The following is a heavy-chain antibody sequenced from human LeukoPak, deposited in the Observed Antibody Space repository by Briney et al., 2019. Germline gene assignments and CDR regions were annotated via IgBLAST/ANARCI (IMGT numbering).Heavy chain of an antibody. CDR2: INPSDGGT. Sequence: GASVTVSCKASGYSFTSYYVHCVRQAPGQGLEWVGVINPSDGGTISAQKLQDRVALTRDTSTSTVYKEMSSLKSDDTAVYYCARGPLLGYDTNDSGFDIWGQGTLVTVSP. CDR3: ARGPLLGYDTNDSGFDI. D-gene: IGHD3-22*01. J-gene: IGHJ3*02. V-gene: IGHV1-46*04. CDR1: GYSFTSYY.